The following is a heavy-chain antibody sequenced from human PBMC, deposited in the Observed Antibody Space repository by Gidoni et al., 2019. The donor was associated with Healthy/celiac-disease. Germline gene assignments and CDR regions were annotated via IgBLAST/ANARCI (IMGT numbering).Heavy chain of an antibody. Sequence: QVQLVQSGAEVKKPGSSVKVSCKASGGTFSSYAISWVRQAPGQGLEWMGRIIPILGIANYAQKFQGRVTITADKSTSTAYMELSSLRSEDTAVYYCARDFPSPDYYGSGSYSYYFDYWGQGTLVTVSS. CDR1: GGTFSSYA. CDR3: ARDFPSPDYYGSGSYSYYFDY. CDR2: IIPILGIA. D-gene: IGHD3-10*01. V-gene: IGHV1-69*04. J-gene: IGHJ4*02.